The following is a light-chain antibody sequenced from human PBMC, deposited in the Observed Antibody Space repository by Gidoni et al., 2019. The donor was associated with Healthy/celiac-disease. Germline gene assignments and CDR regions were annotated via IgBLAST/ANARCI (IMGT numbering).Light chain of an antibody. CDR1: QTISDW. CDR2: KAS. J-gene: IGKJ1*01. V-gene: IGKV1-5*03. CDR3: QQYDSYPRT. Sequence: DIQMTQSPSTLSASVGDRFTITCRASQTISDWLAWYQQKPGKAPKLLIYKASNLESGVPSRFSGSGSGTEFTLTISSLQPDDFATYYCQQYDSYPRTFGQGTKVEIK.